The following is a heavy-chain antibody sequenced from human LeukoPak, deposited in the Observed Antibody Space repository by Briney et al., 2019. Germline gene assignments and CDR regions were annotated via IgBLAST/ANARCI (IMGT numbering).Heavy chain of an antibody. Sequence: GGSLRLSCAASGFTFSDYAMNWVRQAPGKGLEWVSGIRVGGELYYADSVKDRFTISRDNSENTLYLQMSGLRAEDTAVYHCAKGTGDTGYYFDYWGQGTLVTVSS. D-gene: IGHD7-27*01. V-gene: IGHV3-23*01. CDR1: GFTFSDYA. J-gene: IGHJ4*02. CDR2: IRVGGEL. CDR3: AKGTGDTGYYFDY.